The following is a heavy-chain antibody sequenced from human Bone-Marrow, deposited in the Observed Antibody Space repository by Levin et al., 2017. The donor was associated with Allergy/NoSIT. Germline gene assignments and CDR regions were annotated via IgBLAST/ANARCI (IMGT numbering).Heavy chain of an antibody. V-gene: IGHV3-53*01. D-gene: IGHD6-19*01. Sequence: GGSLRLSCAASGFTVSSNYMSWVRQAPGKGLEWVSVIYSGGSTYYADSVKGRFTISRDNSKNTLYLQMNSLRAEDTAVYYCARGLEQWLGWSAFDIWGQGTMVTVSS. CDR3: ARGLEQWLGWSAFDI. CDR1: GFTVSSNY. CDR2: IYSGGST. J-gene: IGHJ3*02.